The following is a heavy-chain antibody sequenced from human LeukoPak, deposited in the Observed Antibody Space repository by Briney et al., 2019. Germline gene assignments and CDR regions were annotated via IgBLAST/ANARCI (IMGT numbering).Heavy chain of an antibody. CDR3: ARAGVAGPFDY. D-gene: IGHD6-19*01. J-gene: IGHJ4*02. CDR2: IYTSGST. V-gene: IGHV4-61*02. Sequence: SETLSLTCTVSGGSFSSGSSYWSWIRQPAGKGLEWIGRIYTSGSTNYNPSLKSRVAISVDTSKNQFSLKLSSVTAADTAVYYCARAGVAGPFDYWGQGTLVTVSS. CDR1: GGSFSSGSSY.